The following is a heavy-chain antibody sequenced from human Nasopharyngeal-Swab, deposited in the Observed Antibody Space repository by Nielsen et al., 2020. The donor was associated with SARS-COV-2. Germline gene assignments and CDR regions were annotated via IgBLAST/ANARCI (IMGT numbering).Heavy chain of an antibody. Sequence: SGPTLLKPTQTLTLTCTFSGFSLTTSGVGVAWIRPPPGKALEWLALIYWDDDQRYNPSLKSRLTITKGTSTDQVVLTLTNMDPVDSGTYYCAHITRGLERDTIFGVPLASLSYYYMDVWGKGTTVTVS. CDR1: GFSLTTSGVG. D-gene: IGHD3-3*01. CDR2: IYWDDDQ. V-gene: IGHV2-5*02. CDR3: AHITRGLERDTIFGVPLASLSYYYMDV. J-gene: IGHJ6*03.